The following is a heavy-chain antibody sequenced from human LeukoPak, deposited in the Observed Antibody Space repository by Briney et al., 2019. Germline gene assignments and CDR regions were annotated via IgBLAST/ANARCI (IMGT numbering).Heavy chain of an antibody. CDR2: ISSSGSTI. Sequence: GGSLRLSCAASGFTFSSYEMNWVRQAPGKGLERVSYISSSGSTIYYADSVKGRFTISRDNAKNSLYLQMNSLRAEDTAVYYCARSTPNPYYYYGMDVWGKGTTVTVSS. CDR1: GFTFSSYE. CDR3: ARSTPNPYYYYGMDV. J-gene: IGHJ6*04. V-gene: IGHV3-48*03.